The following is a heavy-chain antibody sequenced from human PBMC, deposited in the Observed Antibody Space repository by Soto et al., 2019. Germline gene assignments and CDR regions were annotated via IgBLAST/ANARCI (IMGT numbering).Heavy chain of an antibody. CDR3: ATEGQMSGASDWADYFDH. D-gene: IGHD2-15*01. Sequence: EMQLVESGGGLVEPGGSIRLSCAASGFAFSHVWMTWVRQAPGKGLGWVGRIKRKSDHGTTDYAAAVKGRFTISRDDSKNTLYLQIDSLKTEDTAVYYCATEGQMSGASDWADYFDHWGRGTLVTVSS. CDR1: GFAFSHVW. J-gene: IGHJ4*01. CDR2: IKRKSDHGTT. V-gene: IGHV3-15*01.